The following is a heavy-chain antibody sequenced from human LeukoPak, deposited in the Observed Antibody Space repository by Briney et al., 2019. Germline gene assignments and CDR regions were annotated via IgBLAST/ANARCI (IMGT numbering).Heavy chain of an antibody. CDR3: ARAVGAAAGNYYFDY. Sequence: ASVKVSCKASGYTSTGYYMHWVRQAPGQGLGWMGRIIPILGIANYAQKFQGRVTITADKSTSTAYMELSSLRSEDTAVYYCARAVGAAAGNYYFDYWGQGTLVTVSS. V-gene: IGHV1-69*04. CDR2: IIPILGIA. CDR1: GYTSTGYY. J-gene: IGHJ4*02. D-gene: IGHD6-13*01.